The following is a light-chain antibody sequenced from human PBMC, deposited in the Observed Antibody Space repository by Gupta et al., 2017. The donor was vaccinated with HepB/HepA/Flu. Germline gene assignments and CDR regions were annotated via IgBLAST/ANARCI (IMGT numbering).Light chain of an antibody. CDR3: QHLGKT. CDR2: GAS. V-gene: IGKV3-15*01. Sequence: EIVMTQSPATLSVSPGERATLSCRASQSVSSNLAWYQQKPGQAPRLLSYGASTRATGIPARVSGSGSGTEFTLTISSLQSEDFAGYYGQHLGKTFGQGTKVEIK. CDR1: QSVSSN. J-gene: IGKJ1*01.